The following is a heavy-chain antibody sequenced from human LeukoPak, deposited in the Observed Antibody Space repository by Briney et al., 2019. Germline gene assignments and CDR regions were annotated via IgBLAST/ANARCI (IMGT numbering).Heavy chain of an antibody. CDR3: ARDGEYYYDSSGYYGDY. V-gene: IGHV3-21*01. D-gene: IGHD3-22*01. J-gene: IGHJ4*02. CDR2: ISSSSSYI. Sequence: GGSLRLSCAASGFTFSSYSMNWVRQAPGKGLEWVSSISSSSSYIYYADSVKGRFTISRDNAKNSLYLQMNSLRAEDTVVYYCARDGEYYYDSSGYYGDYWGQGTLVTVSS. CDR1: GFTFSSYS.